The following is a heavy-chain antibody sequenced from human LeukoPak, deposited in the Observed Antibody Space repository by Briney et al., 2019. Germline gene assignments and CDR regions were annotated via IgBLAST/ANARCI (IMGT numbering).Heavy chain of an antibody. CDR3: ARGGGSGSYYSPLDY. Sequence: HTGGSLRLSCAASGFTFSRYGMHWVRQAPGKGLEWVAVIWYDGSNKYYADSVKGRFTISRDNSKNTLYLQMNSLRAEDTAVYYCARGGGSGSYYSPLDYWGQGTLVTVSS. V-gene: IGHV3-33*01. J-gene: IGHJ4*02. D-gene: IGHD3-10*01. CDR1: GFTFSRYG. CDR2: IWYDGSNK.